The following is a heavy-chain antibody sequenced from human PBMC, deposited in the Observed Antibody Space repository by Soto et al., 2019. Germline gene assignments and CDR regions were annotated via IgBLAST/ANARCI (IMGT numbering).Heavy chain of an antibody. CDR1: GGSFSSFY. CDR2: VYYIGTI. D-gene: IGHD2-15*01. CDR3: ATLPPRIEVTVLPIPT. J-gene: IGHJ5*02. V-gene: IGHV4-59*12. Sequence: SETLSLTCTVSGGSFSSFYWSWIRQPPGKGLEWIGDVYYIGTINYNPSLRGRVSISVDKSNIQFSLTLKYVTAADTAIYYCATLPPRIEVTVLPIPTWGQGTLVTVSS.